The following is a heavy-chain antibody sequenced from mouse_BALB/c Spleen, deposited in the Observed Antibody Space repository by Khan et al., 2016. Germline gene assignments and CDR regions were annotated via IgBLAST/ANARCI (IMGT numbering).Heavy chain of an antibody. Sequence: EVKLLESGGGLVQPKGSLKLSCAASGFTFNTYAMNWVRQAPGKGLEWVARIRSKSNNYATYYADSVKDRFTISRDDSQSMLYLQMHNLKTEDTAMYYCVRHYGSGYFDYWGQGTTLTVSS. CDR1: GFTFNTYA. D-gene: IGHD1-1*01. V-gene: IGHV10-1*02. J-gene: IGHJ2*01. CDR3: VRHYGSGYFDY. CDR2: IRSKSNNYAT.